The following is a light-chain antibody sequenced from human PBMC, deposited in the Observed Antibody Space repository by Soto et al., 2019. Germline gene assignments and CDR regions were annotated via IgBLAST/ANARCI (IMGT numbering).Light chain of an antibody. Sequence: SVLTQPPSVSAAPGQKVTISCSGSTSNIGSNYVSWYQQLPGTAPKLLIYENNKRPSGIPDRFSGSKSGTSATLGITGLQTGDEADYYCGTWDGSLSAGVFGGGTQLTVL. CDR2: ENN. J-gene: IGLJ7*01. CDR3: GTWDGSLSAGV. CDR1: TSNIGSNY. V-gene: IGLV1-51*02.